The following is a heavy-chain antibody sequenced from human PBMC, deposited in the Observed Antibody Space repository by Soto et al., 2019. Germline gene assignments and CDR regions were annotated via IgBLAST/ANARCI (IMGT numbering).Heavy chain of an antibody. D-gene: IGHD3-3*01. V-gene: IGHV3-33*01. Sequence: QVQVVESGGGVVQPGRSLRLSCAASGFTFSSFGMHWVRQAPGKGLEWVSLIWYDGSKKSYGDSVKGRFTISRDNSRNTVSLQMTRLRADDTAVYYCARDASYYSLWSGYYPSRNGMDVWGQGTTVTVSS. J-gene: IGHJ6*02. CDR2: IWYDGSKK. CDR3: ARDASYYSLWSGYYPSRNGMDV. CDR1: GFTFSSFG.